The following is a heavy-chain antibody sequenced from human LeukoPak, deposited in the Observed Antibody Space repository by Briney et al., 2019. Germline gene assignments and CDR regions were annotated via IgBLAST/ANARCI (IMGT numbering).Heavy chain of an antibody. CDR3: AKEEIMITFGGVIVGDAFDI. J-gene: IGHJ3*02. D-gene: IGHD3-16*02. CDR1: GFTFSSYA. CDR2: ISGSGGST. Sequence: PGGSLRLSCAASGFTFSSYAMSWVRQAPGKGLEWVSAISGSGGSTYYADSVKGRFTISRDNSKNTLYLQMNSLRAEDTAVYYCAKEEIMITFGGVIVGDAFDIWGQGTMVTVSS. V-gene: IGHV3-23*01.